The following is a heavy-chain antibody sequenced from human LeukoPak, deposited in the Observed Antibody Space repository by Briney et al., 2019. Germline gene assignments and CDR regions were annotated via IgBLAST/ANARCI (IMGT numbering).Heavy chain of an antibody. CDR3: ARAPPGSSGGYFDY. D-gene: IGHD2-8*02. V-gene: IGHV3-23*01. J-gene: IGHJ4*03. CDR2: ISGSGDTT. CDR1: GFTFSSCA. Sequence: PGGSLRLSCAASGFTFSSCAMSWVRQAPGKGLEWVSGISGSGDTTFYADSVRGRFTISRDNSKNTLYLQMDSLRVEDTAVYYCARAPPGSSGGYFDYWGQGALVAVSS.